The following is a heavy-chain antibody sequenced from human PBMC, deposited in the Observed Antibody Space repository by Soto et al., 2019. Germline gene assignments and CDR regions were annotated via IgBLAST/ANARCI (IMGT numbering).Heavy chain of an antibody. Sequence: KPGGSLRLSCAASGFTFSDYYMSWIRQAPGKGLEWVSYISSSSSYTNYADSVKGRFTISRDNAKNSLYPQMNSLRAEDTAVYYCAKALPVDTAVVLISDYWGQGTLVTAPQ. V-gene: IGHV3-11*05. CDR2: ISSSSSYT. D-gene: IGHD5-18*01. CDR3: AKALPVDTAVVLISDY. CDR1: GFTFSDYY. J-gene: IGHJ4*02.